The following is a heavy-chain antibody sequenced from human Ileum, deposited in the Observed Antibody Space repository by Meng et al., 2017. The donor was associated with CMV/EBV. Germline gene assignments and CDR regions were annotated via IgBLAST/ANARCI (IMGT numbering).Heavy chain of an antibody. CDR1: GGSFTDYY. J-gene: IGHJ4*02. D-gene: IGHD3-10*01. Sequence: QVQLQPGGAGLLKPSETLSLTCAVFGGSFTDYYLTWFRQSPGKGLEWIGENTHSGRAYYSSSLTGRATISVDMSKYQFSLKLPSVTAADTAIYYCARGLASGWPDYWGQGTLVTVSS. CDR2: NTHSGRA. V-gene: IGHV4-34*01. CDR3: ARGLASGWPDY.